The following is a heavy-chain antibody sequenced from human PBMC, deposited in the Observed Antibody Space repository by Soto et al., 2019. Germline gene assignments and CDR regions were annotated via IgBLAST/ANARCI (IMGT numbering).Heavy chain of an antibody. Sequence: QVQLVESGGGVVQPGRSLRLSCAASGFIFSTYGMHWVRQAPGKGLEWVAIIWFDGSNKNYADSVKGRFTISRDNSNNMLYLQMDSLRAEDTAVYYCARHRTTVTTGYYYMDVWGKGTTVTVSS. D-gene: IGHD4-17*01. CDR1: GFIFSTYG. CDR2: IWFDGSNK. J-gene: IGHJ6*03. CDR3: ARHRTTVTTGYYYMDV. V-gene: IGHV3-33*01.